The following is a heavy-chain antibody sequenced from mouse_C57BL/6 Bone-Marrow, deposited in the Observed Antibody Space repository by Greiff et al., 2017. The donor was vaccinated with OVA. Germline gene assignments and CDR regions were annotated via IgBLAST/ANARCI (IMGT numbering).Heavy chain of an antibody. CDR3: ARGDGYYGFAY. CDR2: IYPRSGNT. CDR1: GYTFTSYG. V-gene: IGHV1-81*01. Sequence: VQLKESGAELARPGASVKLSCKASGYTFTSYGISWVKQRTGQGLEWIGEIYPRSGNTYYNEKFKGKATLTADKSSSTAYMELRSLTSEDSAVYFCARGDGYYGFAYWGQGTLVTVSA. J-gene: IGHJ3*01. D-gene: IGHD2-3*01.